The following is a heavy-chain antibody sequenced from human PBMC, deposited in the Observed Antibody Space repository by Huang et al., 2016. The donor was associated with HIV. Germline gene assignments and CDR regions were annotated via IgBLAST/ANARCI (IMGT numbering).Heavy chain of an antibody. Sequence: EVQLVQSEAEVKKPGESLKISCRGSGYSFTNSWIGWVRQRPGEGLEWMGVIYPADADTRDGPSFQGQVTFSADKSTRTAYLQWSSLQASDTAIYYCARSEVLVTAVPFDHWGQGTLVTVSS. CDR3: ARSEVLVTAVPFDH. D-gene: IGHD2-21*02. CDR2: IYPADADT. V-gene: IGHV5-51*03. CDR1: GYSFTNSW. J-gene: IGHJ4*02.